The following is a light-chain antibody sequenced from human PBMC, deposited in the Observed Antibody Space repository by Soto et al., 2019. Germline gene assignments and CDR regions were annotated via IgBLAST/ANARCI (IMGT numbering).Light chain of an antibody. CDR3: SSYTSSSTYV. J-gene: IGLJ1*01. CDR2: DVS. Sequence: QSVLTQPASVSGSPGQSITISCTGTSSDVGGYNYVSWYQQHPGTAPKLMIYDVSNRPSGVPDRFSGSKSGNTASLIISGLQAEDEGDYYCSSYTSSSTYVFGTGTRSPS. CDR1: SSDVGGYNY. V-gene: IGLV2-14*01.